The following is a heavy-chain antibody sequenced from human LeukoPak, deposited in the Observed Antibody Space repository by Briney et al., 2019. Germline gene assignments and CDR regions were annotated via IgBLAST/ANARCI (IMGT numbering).Heavy chain of an antibody. CDR3: ARDRGSSSRWSDY. CDR2: MNHSGST. J-gene: IGHJ4*02. D-gene: IGHD6-13*01. V-gene: IGHV4-34*01. CDR1: GGSFSGYY. Sequence: PSETLSLTCAVYGGSFSGYYWSWFRQPPGKGLEWIGEMNHSGSTNYNPSLKSRVTISVDTSKNQFSLKLSSVTAADTAVYYCARDRGSSSRWSDYWGQGTLVTVSP.